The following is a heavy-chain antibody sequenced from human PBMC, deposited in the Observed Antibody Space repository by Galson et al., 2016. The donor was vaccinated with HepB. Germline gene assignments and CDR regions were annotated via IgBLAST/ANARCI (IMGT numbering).Heavy chain of an antibody. V-gene: IGHV2-5*02. CDR3: VHIVHSGSYYYFAY. J-gene: IGHJ4*02. D-gene: IGHD1-26*01. CDR1: GFSLSTAGVG. Sequence: PALVKPTQTLTLTCSLSGFSLSTAGVGVGWIRQPPGRALECLALIYWDNDKRYNPSLRGRLTITKDTSRNQVVLTMTSMDPVDTATYYCVHIVHSGSYYYFAYWGQGTLVTVSS. CDR2: IYWDNDK.